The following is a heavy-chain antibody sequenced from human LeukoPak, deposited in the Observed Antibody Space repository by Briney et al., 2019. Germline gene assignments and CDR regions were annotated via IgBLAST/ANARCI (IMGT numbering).Heavy chain of an antibody. J-gene: IGHJ6*02. CDR1: GGTFSSYA. CDR3: ARSRITMVRGVIDYYGMDV. Sequence: EASVKVSCKASGGTFSSYAISWVRQAPGQGLEWMGGIIPIFGTANYAQKFQGRVTITADESTSTVYMELSSLRSEDTAVYYCARSRITMVRGVIDYYGMDVWGQGTTVTVSS. CDR2: IIPIFGTA. D-gene: IGHD3-10*01. V-gene: IGHV1-69*01.